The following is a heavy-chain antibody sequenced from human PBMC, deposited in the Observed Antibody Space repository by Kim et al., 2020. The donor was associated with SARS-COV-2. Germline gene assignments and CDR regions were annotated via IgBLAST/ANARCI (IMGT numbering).Heavy chain of an antibody. Sequence: GGSLRLSCAASGLSFSDSYMNWVRQAPGTGLEWLSFISTRGESIFYADSVEGRFTISRDNAQNSLYLQMNYLRDEDTAVSYCARSGNGYNAFGIWGQG. D-gene: IGHD5-12*01. CDR3: ARSGNGYNAFGI. CDR1: GLSFSDSY. J-gene: IGHJ4*02. V-gene: IGHV3-11*01. CDR2: ISTRGESI.